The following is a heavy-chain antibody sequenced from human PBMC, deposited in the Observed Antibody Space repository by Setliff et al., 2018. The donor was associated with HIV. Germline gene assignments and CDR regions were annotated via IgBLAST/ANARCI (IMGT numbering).Heavy chain of an antibody. CDR1: GGSISIGGYY. V-gene: IGHV4-31*03. J-gene: IGHJ6*03. CDR3: ARGGGSRAATSSYYYMDV. D-gene: IGHD2-15*01. Sequence: PSETLSLTCTVSGGSISIGGYYWGWIRQHPGKGLEWIGYIYHNGSTYYNPSLKSRVIISVDTSKNQFSLKLSSVTAADTAVYYCARGGGSRAATSSYYYMDVWGNGTTVTVS. CDR2: IYHNGST.